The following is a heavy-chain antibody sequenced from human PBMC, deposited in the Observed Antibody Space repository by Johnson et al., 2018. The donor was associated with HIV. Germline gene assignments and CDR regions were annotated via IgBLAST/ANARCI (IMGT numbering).Heavy chain of an antibody. CDR1: GFTFSSYA. CDR3: AKDLRGYSYGLGAFDI. J-gene: IGHJ3*02. Sequence: VQLVESGGGLVQPGGSLRLSCAASGFTFSSYAMSWVRQAPGKGLEWVSAISGSGGSTYYADSVKGRFTISRDNPKNTRYLQMNSLRAEDTAGYYCAKDLRGYSYGLGAFDIWGQGTMVTVSS. V-gene: IGHV3-23*04. CDR2: ISGSGGST. D-gene: IGHD5-18*01.